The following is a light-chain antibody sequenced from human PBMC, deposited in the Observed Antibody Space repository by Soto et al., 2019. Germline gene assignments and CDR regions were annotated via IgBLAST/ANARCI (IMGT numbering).Light chain of an antibody. Sequence: EIVLTQSPGTLSLSPGERATLSSRASQSVSSSYLAWYQQKPGQAPRLLIYGASSRDTGIPDRFSGSGSGTDFTLTISRLEPEDFAVYYCQQYGSSPLSFGQGTKVDI. CDR2: GAS. CDR1: QSVSSSY. J-gene: IGKJ1*01. V-gene: IGKV3-20*01. CDR3: QQYGSSPLS.